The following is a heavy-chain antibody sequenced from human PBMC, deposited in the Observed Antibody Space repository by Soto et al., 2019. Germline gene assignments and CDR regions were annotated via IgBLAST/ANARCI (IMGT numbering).Heavy chain of an antibody. CDR2: ISYDGSNK. CDR3: AKDWDYYYYGMDV. Sequence: PGGSLRLSCAASGFTFSSYGMHWVRQAPGKGLEWVAVISYDGSNKYYADSVKGRFTISRDNSKNTLYLQMNSLRAEDTAVYYCAKDWDYYYYGMDVWGQGTTVTVSS. J-gene: IGHJ6*02. V-gene: IGHV3-30*18. CDR1: GFTFSSYG. D-gene: IGHD7-27*01.